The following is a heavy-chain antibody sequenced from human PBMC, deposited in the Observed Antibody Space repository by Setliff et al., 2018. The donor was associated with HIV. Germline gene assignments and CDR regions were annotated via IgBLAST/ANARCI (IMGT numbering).Heavy chain of an antibody. V-gene: IGHV1-18*01. CDR1: GYTFDNYD. CDR3: ARGGGYRGYDGTLDY. Sequence: AASVKVSCKASGYTFDNYDFSWVRQAPGQGLEWMGWISSFNGGTNSAQKFRDRATLTTDTSTSTAYMELKSLKSNDTAVYYCARGGGYRGYDGTLDYWGQGTLVTVSS. D-gene: IGHD5-12*01. CDR2: ISSFNGGT. J-gene: IGHJ4*02.